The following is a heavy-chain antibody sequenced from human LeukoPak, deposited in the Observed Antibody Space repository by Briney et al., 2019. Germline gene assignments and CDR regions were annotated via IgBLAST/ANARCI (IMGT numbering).Heavy chain of an antibody. CDR3: ARDLLSGGSCYKCRDY. CDR1: GFTFSSYG. CDR2: ISYDGSNK. Sequence: GGSLRLSCAASGFTFSSYGMHWVRQAPGKGLEWVAVISYDGSNKYYADSLKGRFTISRDNSKNTLYLQMNSLRAEDTAVYYCARDLLSGGSCYKCRDYWGQGTLVTVSS. D-gene: IGHD2-15*01. V-gene: IGHV3-30*03. J-gene: IGHJ4*02.